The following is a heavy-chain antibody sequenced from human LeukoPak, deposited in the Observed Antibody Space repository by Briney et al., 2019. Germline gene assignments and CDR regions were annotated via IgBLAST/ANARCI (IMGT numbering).Heavy chain of an antibody. CDR2: IYYSGST. CDR1: GGSISSYY. V-gene: IGHV4-59*01. D-gene: IGHD5-24*01. Sequence: SETLSLTCTVSGGSISSYYWSWIRQPPGKGLEWIGYIYYSGSTNYNPSLKSRVTISVDTSKHQFSLKLSSVTAADTAVYYCARGLMATINYFAYWGQGTLVTVSS. CDR3: ARGLMATINYFAY. J-gene: IGHJ4*02.